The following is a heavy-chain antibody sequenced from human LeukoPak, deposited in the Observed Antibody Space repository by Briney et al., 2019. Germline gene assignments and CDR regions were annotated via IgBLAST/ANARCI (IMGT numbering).Heavy chain of an antibody. Sequence: SETLSLTCTVSGYSISSGYYWGWIRQPPGKGLEWIGSIYHSGSTYYNPSLKSRVTISVDTSKNQFSLKLSSVTAADTAVYYCARAGAAAGIDMYYYYYMDVWGKGTTVTVSS. D-gene: IGHD6-13*01. CDR1: GYSISSGYY. CDR3: ARAGAAAGIDMYYYYYMDV. CDR2: IYHSGST. V-gene: IGHV4-38-2*02. J-gene: IGHJ6*03.